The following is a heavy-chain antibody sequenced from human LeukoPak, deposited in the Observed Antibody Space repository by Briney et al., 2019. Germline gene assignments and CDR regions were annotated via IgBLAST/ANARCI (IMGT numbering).Heavy chain of an antibody. J-gene: IGHJ4*02. CDR1: GFTFSSYW. CDR2: IKQDGSEK. CDR3: ARARRSNTYYYDSSGYYYFDY. Sequence: GGSLRLSCAASGFTFSSYWMSWVRQAPGKGLEWVANIKQDGSEKYYVDSVKGRFTISRDNAKNSLYLQMNSLRAEDTAVYYCARARRSNTYYYDSSGYYYFDYWGQGTLVTVSS. D-gene: IGHD3-22*01. V-gene: IGHV3-7*01.